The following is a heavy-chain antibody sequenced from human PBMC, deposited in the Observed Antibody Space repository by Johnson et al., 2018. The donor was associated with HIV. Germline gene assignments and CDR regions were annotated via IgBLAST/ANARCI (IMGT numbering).Heavy chain of an antibody. D-gene: IGHD6-13*01. CDR3: AKTSRGSSWFDAFDI. Sequence: ASGFTFSSYDMHWVRQATGKGLEWVSAIGTAGDPYYPDSVKGRSTISRDTSKNTLYLRMNSLRTEDTAVYYCAKTSRGSSWFDAFDIWGQGTMVTVSS. J-gene: IGHJ3*02. CDR1: GFTFSSYD. CDR2: IGTAGDP. V-gene: IGHV3-13*05.